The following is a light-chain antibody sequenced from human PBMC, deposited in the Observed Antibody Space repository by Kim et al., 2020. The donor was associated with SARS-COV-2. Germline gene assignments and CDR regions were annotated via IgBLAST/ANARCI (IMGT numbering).Light chain of an antibody. V-gene: IGKV3-11*01. J-gene: IGKJ4*01. Sequence: SLSQGERATRSGRASQTVDSYLAWYQQKAGEAPRLVIFDASTRATGIPARFSGSGSGTDFTLTISSLEPEDFAVYYCQQRSDWPTFGGGTKVDIK. CDR1: QTVDSY. CDR2: DAS. CDR3: QQRSDWPT.